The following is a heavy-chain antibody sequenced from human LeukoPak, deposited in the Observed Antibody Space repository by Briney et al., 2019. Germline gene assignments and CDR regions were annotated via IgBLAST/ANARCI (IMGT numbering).Heavy chain of an antibody. CDR1: GFTFSSYE. CDR3: ARELSGPTSYYFDY. D-gene: IGHD1-7*01. Sequence: GGSLRLSCAASGFTFSSYEMNWVRQAPGKGLEWVSYISTSGNTRYYADSVKGRFTISRDNAKNSLYLQMNSLRVEDTAVYYCARELSGPTSYYFDYWGQGTLVTVSS. J-gene: IGHJ4*02. CDR2: ISTSGNTR. V-gene: IGHV3-48*03.